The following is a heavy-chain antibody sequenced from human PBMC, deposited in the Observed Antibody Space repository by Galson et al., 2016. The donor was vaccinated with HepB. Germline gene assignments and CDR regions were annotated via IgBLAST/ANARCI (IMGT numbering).Heavy chain of an antibody. Sequence: SLRLSCAASGFTVSRNYMSWVRQAPGKGLEWVSLIYSGGSTSYADSVKGRFTISRDNSKNTLYLQMNNLRAEDTAVYYCATRRADISRGWGQGTLVTVSS. J-gene: IGHJ4*02. V-gene: IGHV3-66*01. D-gene: IGHD5-12*01. CDR1: GFTVSRNY. CDR2: IYSGGST. CDR3: ATRRADISRG.